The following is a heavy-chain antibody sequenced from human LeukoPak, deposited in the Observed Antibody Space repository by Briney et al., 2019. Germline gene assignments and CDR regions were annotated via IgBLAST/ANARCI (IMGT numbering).Heavy chain of an antibody. Sequence: GGSLRLSCAASGFTLSSYTIHWVRQAPGKGLEWVAVISYDVGNKYYADSVKGRFTISRDNAKNSLYLQMNSLRAEDTAVYYCAREREQQWLVGAFDYWGQGTLVTVSS. V-gene: IGHV3-30-3*01. CDR1: GFTLSSYT. J-gene: IGHJ4*02. D-gene: IGHD6-19*01. CDR2: ISYDVGNK. CDR3: AREREQQWLVGAFDY.